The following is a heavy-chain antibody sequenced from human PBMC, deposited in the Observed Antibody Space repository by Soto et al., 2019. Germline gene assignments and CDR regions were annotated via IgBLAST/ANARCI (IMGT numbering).Heavy chain of an antibody. Sequence: SETLSLTCTVSGGSVSSGSYYWSWIRQPPGKGLEWIGYIYYSGSTNYNPSLKSRVTISVDTSKNQFSLKLSSVTAADTAVYYCARAPEYYDYVWGNLNWFDPWGQGTLVTVSS. CDR3: ARAPEYYDYVWGNLNWFDP. V-gene: IGHV4-61*01. CDR1: GGSVSSGSYY. D-gene: IGHD3-16*01. J-gene: IGHJ5*02. CDR2: IYYSGST.